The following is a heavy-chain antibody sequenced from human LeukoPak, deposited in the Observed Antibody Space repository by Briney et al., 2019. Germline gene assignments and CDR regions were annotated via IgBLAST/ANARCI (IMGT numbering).Heavy chain of an antibody. D-gene: IGHD2/OR15-2a*01. J-gene: IGHJ4*02. CDR3: AREGPCGNSQFDY. CDR2: IWYDGSNK. Sequence: GGSLRLSCAASGFTFSSYGMHWVRQAPGKGLEWVALIWYDGSNKYYADSVKGRLTISRDNSKNTLYLQMNSLRAEDAAVYYCAREGPCGNSQFDYWGQGTLVTVSS. V-gene: IGHV3-33*01. CDR1: GFTFSSYG.